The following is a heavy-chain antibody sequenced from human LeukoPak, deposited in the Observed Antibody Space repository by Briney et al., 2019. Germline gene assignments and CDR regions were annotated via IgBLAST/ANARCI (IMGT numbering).Heavy chain of an antibody. D-gene: IGHD2-15*01. V-gene: IGHV3-53*01. CDR2: IYSGGST. CDR3: AGRLGYCSGGNCPTTDY. J-gene: IGHJ4*02. CDR1: GFTVSSNY. Sequence: GGSLRLSCAASGFTVSSNYMNWVRQAPGKGLKWVSVIYSGGSTYYADSVKGRFTISRDNSKNTLYLQMNSLRAEDTAVYYCAGRLGYCSGGNCPTTDYWGQGTLVTVSS.